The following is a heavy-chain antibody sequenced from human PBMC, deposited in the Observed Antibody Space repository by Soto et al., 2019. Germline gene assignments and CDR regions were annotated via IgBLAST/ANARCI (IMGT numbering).Heavy chain of an antibody. CDR2: IWYDGSNK. CDR1: GFTFSSYG. Sequence: GGSLRLSCAASGFTFSSYGMHWVRQAPGKGLEWVAVIWYDGSNKYYADSVKGRFTISRDNSKNTLYLQMNSLRAEDTAVYYCARDPTIFGVVGGLFDPWGQGTLVTVSS. D-gene: IGHD3-3*01. CDR3: ARDPTIFGVVGGLFDP. V-gene: IGHV3-33*01. J-gene: IGHJ5*02.